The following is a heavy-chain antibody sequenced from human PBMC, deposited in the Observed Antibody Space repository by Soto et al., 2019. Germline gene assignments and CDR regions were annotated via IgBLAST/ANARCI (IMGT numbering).Heavy chain of an antibody. J-gene: IGHJ4*02. D-gene: IGHD3-10*01. CDR2: FDPEDGET. V-gene: IGHV1-24*01. CDR3: AREWFGGILKLEYYFDY. Sequence: VASVKVSCKVSGYTLTELSMHWVRQAPGKGLEWMGGFDPEDGETIYAQKFQGRVTITADESTSTAYMELSSLRSEDTAVYYCAREWFGGILKLEYYFDYWGQGTLVTVSS. CDR1: GYTLTELS.